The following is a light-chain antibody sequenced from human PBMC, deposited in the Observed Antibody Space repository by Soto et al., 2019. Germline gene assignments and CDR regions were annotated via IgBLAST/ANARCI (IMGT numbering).Light chain of an antibody. CDR3: QQYYRPWT. V-gene: IGKV4-1*01. CDR2: WAS. J-gene: IGKJ1*01. CDR1: QSVFYSSNNKNY. Sequence: DIVMTQSPDSLAVSLGERATINCKSSQSVFYSSNNKNYLAWYQQKPGQPPKLLIYWASTRESGVPDRFSGSGSGTDITLTMRSLQAEDVTVYYCQQYYRPWTFGQGTKVEIK.